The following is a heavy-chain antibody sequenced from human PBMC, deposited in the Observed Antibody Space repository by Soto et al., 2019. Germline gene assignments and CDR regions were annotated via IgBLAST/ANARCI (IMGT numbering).Heavy chain of an antibody. CDR1: GYSFANYG. V-gene: IGHV1-18*01. CDR3: GRERQWEPVLY. Sequence: ASVKVSCKASGYSFANYGITWVRQAPGQGLEWMGWISGYNSNTNYAQQFEGRVTMTKDTTKSTAYLEVRSLRFDDTAVYYCGRERQWEPVLYWGQGTPVTVSS. J-gene: IGHJ4*02. D-gene: IGHD1-26*01. CDR2: ISGYNSNT.